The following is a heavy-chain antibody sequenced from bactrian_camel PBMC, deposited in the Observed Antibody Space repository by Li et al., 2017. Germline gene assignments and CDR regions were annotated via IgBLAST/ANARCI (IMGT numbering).Heavy chain of an antibody. V-gene: IGHV3S53*01. CDR3: AAGWSFGVGTLLRRHYNY. D-gene: IGHD3*01. Sequence: HVQLVESGGGSVQAGGSLRLSCAASGYSYSMYCMGWFRQAPGKEREGVASIDLSGTTRYADSVKGRFTISQDNAKNMVYLQVNSLKAEDTAMYYCAAGWSFGVGTLLRRHYNYWGQGTQVTVS. CDR1: GYSYSMYC. J-gene: IGHJ4*01. CDR2: IDLSGTT.